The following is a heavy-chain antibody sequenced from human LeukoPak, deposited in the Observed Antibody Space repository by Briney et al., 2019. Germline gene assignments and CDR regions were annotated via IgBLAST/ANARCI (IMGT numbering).Heavy chain of an antibody. CDR1: GGSISSSSYY. V-gene: IGHV4-39*01. Sequence: PSETLSLTCIVSGGSISSSSYYWGWIRQPPGKGLEWIVSINYSGSTYYNPSLKSRVTISVDPSKNQFSLKLISVTAADTAVYYCASHRWGGSYSHFDSWGQGTLVTVSS. CDR3: ASHRWGGSYSHFDS. D-gene: IGHD1-26*01. CDR2: INYSGST. J-gene: IGHJ4*02.